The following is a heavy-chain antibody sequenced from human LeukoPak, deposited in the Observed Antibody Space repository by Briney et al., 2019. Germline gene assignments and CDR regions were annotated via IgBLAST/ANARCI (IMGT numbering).Heavy chain of an antibody. CDR2: ISSSGSTI. CDR3: ARDQTTYQNDAFDI. D-gene: IGHD1-7*01. V-gene: IGHV3-48*03. J-gene: IGHJ3*02. CDR1: GFTFSSYE. Sequence: GGSLRLSCAASGFTFSSYEMNWVRQAPGKGLEWVSYISSSGSTIYYADSVKGRFTISRDNAKNSLYLQMNSLRAEDTAVYYCARDQTTYQNDAFDIWGQGTMVTVSS.